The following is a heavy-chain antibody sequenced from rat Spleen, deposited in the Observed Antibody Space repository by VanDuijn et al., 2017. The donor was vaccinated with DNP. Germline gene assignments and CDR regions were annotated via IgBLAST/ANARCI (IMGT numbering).Heavy chain of an antibody. CDR3: AIQLGVFDY. V-gene: IGHV3-3*01. Sequence: EVQLQESGPGLVKPSQSLSLTCSVTGYSITTNYKWSWIRKFPGNKLEWMGYINGAGSTNYNPSLKSRIPITRDTSKNQFFLQVNSVTTEDSATYYCAIQLGVFDYWGQGVMVTVSS. CDR2: INGAGST. D-gene: IGHD5-1*01. J-gene: IGHJ2*01. CDR1: GYSITTNYK.